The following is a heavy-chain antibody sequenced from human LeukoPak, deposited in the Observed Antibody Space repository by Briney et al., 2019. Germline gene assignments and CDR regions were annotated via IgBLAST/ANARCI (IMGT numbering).Heavy chain of an antibody. Sequence: ASVKVSCKASGGSFNAYAISWVRQAPGQGLEWMGGIIPIFGTANYAQKFQGRVTITTDESTSTAYMELSSLRSEDTAVYYCAREQEYSSSPLFDPWGQGTLVTVSS. J-gene: IGHJ5*02. CDR3: AREQEYSSSPLFDP. CDR2: IIPIFGTA. D-gene: IGHD6-13*01. V-gene: IGHV1-69*05. CDR1: GGSFNAYA.